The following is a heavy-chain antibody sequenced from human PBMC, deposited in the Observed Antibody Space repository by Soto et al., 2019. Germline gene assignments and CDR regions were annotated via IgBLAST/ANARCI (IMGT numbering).Heavy chain of an antibody. CDR2: IIPILGIA. J-gene: IGHJ4*02. D-gene: IGHD3-22*01. CDR3: ARESSGYYYVFDY. V-gene: IGHV1-69*04. CDR1: GGTFSSYT. Sequence: ASVKVSCKASGGTFSSYTISWVRQAPGQGLEWMGRIIPILGIANYAQKFQGRVTITADKSTSTAYMELSSLRSEDTAVYYCARESSGYYYVFDYWGQGTLVTVSS.